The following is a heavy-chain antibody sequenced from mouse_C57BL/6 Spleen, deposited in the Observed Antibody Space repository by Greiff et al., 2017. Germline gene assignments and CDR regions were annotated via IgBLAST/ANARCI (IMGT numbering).Heavy chain of an antibody. V-gene: IGHV1-50*01. CDR3: ARAWATVVANYAMDY. CDR1: GYTFTSYW. CDR2: IDPSDSYT. J-gene: IGHJ4*01. D-gene: IGHD1-1*01. Sequence: QVQLQQPGAELVKPGASVKLSCKASGYTFTSYWMQWVKQRPGQGLEWIGEIDPSDSYTNYNQKFKGKATLTVDTSSSTAYMQLSSLPSEDSAVDYCARAWATVVANYAMDYWGQGTSVTVSS.